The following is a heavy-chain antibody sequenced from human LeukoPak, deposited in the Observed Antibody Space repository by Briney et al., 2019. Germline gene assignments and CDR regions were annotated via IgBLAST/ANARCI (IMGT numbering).Heavy chain of an antibody. D-gene: IGHD5-24*01. CDR3: AKVGDGYMLIDY. CDR1: GFTFSSCG. V-gene: IGHV3-30*18. Sequence: PGGSLRLSCAASGFTFSSCGMHWVRQAPGKGLEWVAVISYDGSNKYYADSVKGRFTISRDNSKNTLYLQMNSLRAEDTAVYYYAKVGDGYMLIDYWGRGTLVTVSS. CDR2: ISYDGSNK. J-gene: IGHJ4*02.